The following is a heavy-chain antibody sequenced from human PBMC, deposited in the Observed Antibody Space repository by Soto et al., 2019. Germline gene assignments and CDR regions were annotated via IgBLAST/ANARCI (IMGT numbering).Heavy chain of an antibody. D-gene: IGHD4-17*01. Sequence: QVQLQQWGAGLVKSSETLSLTCAVCGGSLNDNHWSWIRQPPGKGLEWIGEVFHTGFTNYNPSLKSRVTISVDTSKNQFSLKLSSVTAADTAVYFCAKGGRLRSPFGFWGQGTLVSVSS. CDR2: VFHTGFT. CDR1: GGSLNDNH. CDR3: AKGGRLRSPFGF. J-gene: IGHJ4*02. V-gene: IGHV4-34*01.